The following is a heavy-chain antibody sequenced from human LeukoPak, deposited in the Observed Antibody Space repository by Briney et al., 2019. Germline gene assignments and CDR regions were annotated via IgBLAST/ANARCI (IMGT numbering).Heavy chain of an antibody. J-gene: IGHJ5*02. Sequence: ASVKVSCKASGYTFTSYGISWVRQAPGQGLEWMGWISAYNGNTNYAQKLEGRVTMTTDTSTSTAYMELRSLRSDDTAVYYCARGRLQLERLRFDPWGQGTLVTASS. V-gene: IGHV1-18*01. D-gene: IGHD1-1*01. CDR2: ISAYNGNT. CDR3: ARGRLQLERLRFDP. CDR1: GYTFTSYG.